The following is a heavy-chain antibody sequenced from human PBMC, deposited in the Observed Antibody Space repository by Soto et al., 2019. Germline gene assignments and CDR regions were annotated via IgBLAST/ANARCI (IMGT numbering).Heavy chain of an antibody. CDR2: IYYSGST. Sequence: QLQLQESGPGLVKPSETLSLTCTVSGGSISSSSYYWGWIRQPPGEGLEWIAIIYYSGSTYYNPSLKSRVTISVDTSKNEFSLKLSSVTAADTAVYFCARLPYCSSTTCYFANYWGQGTLVTVSS. V-gene: IGHV4-39*01. CDR3: ARLPYCSSTTCYFANY. J-gene: IGHJ4*02. D-gene: IGHD2-2*01. CDR1: GGSISSSSYY.